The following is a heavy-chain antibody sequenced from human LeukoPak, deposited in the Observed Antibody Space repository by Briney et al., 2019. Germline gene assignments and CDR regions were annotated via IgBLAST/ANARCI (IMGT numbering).Heavy chain of an antibody. CDR1: GGSISSYY. CDR3: ARGGLVHSEYNWFDP. CDR2: IYYSGST. V-gene: IGHV4-59*01. D-gene: IGHD6-19*01. J-gene: IGHJ5*02. Sequence: SETLSLTCTVSGGSISSYYWSWIRQPPGKGLEWIGYIYYSGSTNYNPSLKSRVTISVDTSKNQFSLKLSSVTAADTAVYYCARGGLVHSEYNWFDPWGQGTLVTVSS.